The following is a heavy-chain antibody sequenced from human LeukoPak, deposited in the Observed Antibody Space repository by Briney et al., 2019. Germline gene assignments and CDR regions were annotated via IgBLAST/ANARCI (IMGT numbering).Heavy chain of an antibody. CDR3: ARDLVDSGPLKFGFDP. D-gene: IGHD2-2*01. CDR1: GGTFSSYA. J-gene: IGHJ5*02. CDR2: IIPIFGTA. V-gene: IGHV1-69*13. Sequence: SVTVSFTASGGTFSSYAISWVRQAPGQGLEWMGGIIPIFGTANYAQKFQGRVTITADESTSTAYMELSSLRSEDTAVYYCARDLVDSGPLKFGFDPWGQGTLVTVSS.